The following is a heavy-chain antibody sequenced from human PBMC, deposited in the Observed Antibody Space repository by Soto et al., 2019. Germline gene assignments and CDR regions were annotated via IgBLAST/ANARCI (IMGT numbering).Heavy chain of an antibody. V-gene: IGHV4-31*03. D-gene: IGHD3-22*01. J-gene: IGHJ4*02. CDR3: ARGIVFELIVDY. Sequence: TLSLTCTVSGGSISSGGYYWSWIRQHPGKGLEWIGYIYYSGSTYYNPSLKSRVTISVDTSKNQFSLKLSSVTAADTAVYYCARGIVFELIVDYWGQGTLVTVSS. CDR2: IYYSGST. CDR1: GGSISSGGYY.